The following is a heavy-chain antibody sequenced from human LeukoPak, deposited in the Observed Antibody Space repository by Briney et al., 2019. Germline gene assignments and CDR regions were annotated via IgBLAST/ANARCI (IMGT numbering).Heavy chain of an antibody. J-gene: IGHJ4*02. CDR2: INEDGSAK. CDR3: TRDSGRFRLDY. V-gene: IGHV3-7*01. D-gene: IGHD6-19*01. CDR1: GFTFSTSW. Sequence: GGSLRLSCAASGFTFSTSWMNWVRQAPGKGLEWVARINEDGSAKYYVASVKGRLTVSRDNAKNSLYLQMNSLRVEDTAVYYCTRDSGRFRLDYWGQGILVTVSS.